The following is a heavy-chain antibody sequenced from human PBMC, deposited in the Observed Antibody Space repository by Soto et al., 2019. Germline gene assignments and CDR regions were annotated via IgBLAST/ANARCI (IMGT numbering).Heavy chain of an antibody. D-gene: IGHD6-13*01. CDR2: IYPADSDT. CDR3: ARRGTAAGTIDY. V-gene: IGHV5-51*01. Sequence: PGESLKISCKGSGYSFPSQWIGWVRQMPGKGLEWMGNIYPADSDTRYSPSFQGQVTISADKSISTAYLQWSSLKASDTAIYYCARRGTAAGTIDYWGQGALVTVSS. CDR1: GYSFPSQW. J-gene: IGHJ4*02.